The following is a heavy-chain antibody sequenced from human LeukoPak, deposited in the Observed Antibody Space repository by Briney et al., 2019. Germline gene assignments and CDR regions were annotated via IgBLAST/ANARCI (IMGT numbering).Heavy chain of an antibody. CDR3: ARDRFDYGYYYYYGMDV. CDR2: IKQDGSEK. D-gene: IGHD4-17*01. CDR1: GFTFSSYW. V-gene: IGHV3-7*03. Sequence: GGSLRLSCAASGFTFSSYWMSWVRQAPGKGLEWVANIKQDGSEKYYVVSVKGRFTISRDNAKNSLYLQMNSLRADDTAVYYCARDRFDYGYYYYYGMDVWGKGTTVTVSS. J-gene: IGHJ6*04.